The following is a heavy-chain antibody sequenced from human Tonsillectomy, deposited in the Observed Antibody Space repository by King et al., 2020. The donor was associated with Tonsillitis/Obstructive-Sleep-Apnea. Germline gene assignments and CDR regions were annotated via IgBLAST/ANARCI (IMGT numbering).Heavy chain of an antibody. V-gene: IGHV7-4-1*02. D-gene: IGHD3-22*01. Sequence: QLVQSGSELKKPGASVKVSCKASGYTFTNYAMNWVRQAPGQGLEWMGWINTNTGNPTYAQGFTGRFVFSLDTSVSTAYLQISSLKAEDTAVYYCARVPLYYHVSSGYYWDSYLLDYWGQGTLVTVSS. CDR1: GYTFTNYA. J-gene: IGHJ4*02. CDR3: ARVPLYYHVSSGYYWDSYLLDY. CDR2: INTNTGNP.